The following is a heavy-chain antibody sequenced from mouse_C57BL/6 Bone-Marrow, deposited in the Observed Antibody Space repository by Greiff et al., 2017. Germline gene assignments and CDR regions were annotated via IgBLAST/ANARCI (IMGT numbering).Heavy chain of an antibody. J-gene: IGHJ1*03. V-gene: IGHV1-78*01. CDR2: IYPRDGST. D-gene: IGHD1-1*01. CDR3: ATTVVEGNFDV. Sequence: VKLMESDAELVKPGASVKISCKVSGYTFTDHTIHWMKQRPEQGLEWIGYIYPRDGSTKYNEKFKGKATLTADKSSSTAYIQLNSLTSEDSAVYFCATTVVEGNFDVWGTGTTVTVSS. CDR1: GYTFTDHT.